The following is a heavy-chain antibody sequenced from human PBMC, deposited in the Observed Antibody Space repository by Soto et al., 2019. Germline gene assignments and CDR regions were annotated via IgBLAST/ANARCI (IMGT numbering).Heavy chain of an antibody. V-gene: IGHV4-30-4*01. J-gene: IGHJ6*02. Sequence: PSETQSLTCNVSGGSISSGDYYWTWIRQSPGKGLEWIGYIYYTGSTFYSPSLKSRVTISLDTSENHFSLDMNSVTAADTAVYFCARVSGHNTGYYSVYFMDVWGQGTTVT. CDR1: GGSISSGDYY. D-gene: IGHD5-18*01. CDR3: ARVSGHNTGYYSVYFMDV. CDR2: IYYTGST.